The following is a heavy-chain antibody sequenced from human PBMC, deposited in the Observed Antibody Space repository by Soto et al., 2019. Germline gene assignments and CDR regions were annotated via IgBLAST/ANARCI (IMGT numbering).Heavy chain of an antibody. CDR1: GFTFGDYA. CDR3: TREWYNWNY. V-gene: IGHV3-49*04. Sequence: GGSLRLSCTASGFTFGDYAMSWVRQAPGKGLEWVGFIRSKAYGGTTEYAASVKGRFTISRDDSKSIAYLQMNSLKTEDTAVYYCTREWYNWNYWGQGTLVTAPQ. CDR2: IRSKAYGGTT. J-gene: IGHJ4*02. D-gene: IGHD1-20*01.